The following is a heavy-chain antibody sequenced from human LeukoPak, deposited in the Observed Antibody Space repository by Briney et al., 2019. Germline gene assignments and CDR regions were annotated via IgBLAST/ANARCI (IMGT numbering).Heavy chain of an antibody. D-gene: IGHD1-7*01. CDR3: AKDGTTIHFDY. Sequence: GGSLRLSCAASGFTFSSYGMHWVRQAPGKGLEWVAVISYDGSNKYYADSVKGRFTISRDNSKNTLYLQMNSLRAEDTAVYYCAKDGTTIHFDYWGQGTLVTVSS. V-gene: IGHV3-30*18. J-gene: IGHJ4*02. CDR2: ISYDGSNK. CDR1: GFTFSSYG.